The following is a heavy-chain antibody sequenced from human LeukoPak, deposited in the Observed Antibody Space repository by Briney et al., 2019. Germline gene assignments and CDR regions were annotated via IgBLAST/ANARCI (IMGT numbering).Heavy chain of an antibody. V-gene: IGHV3-7*01. CDR3: ARDVPCDY. Sequence: GGSLRLSGAASGFTFSSYWMSWVRQAPVKGLEWVANIKQDGNEKYYVDSEKGRFTISRDNAKKSLYLQMNSLRAEDTAVYYCARDVPCDYWGQGTLVTVSS. D-gene: IGHD3-10*02. CDR1: GFTFSSYW. J-gene: IGHJ4*02. CDR2: IKQDGNEK.